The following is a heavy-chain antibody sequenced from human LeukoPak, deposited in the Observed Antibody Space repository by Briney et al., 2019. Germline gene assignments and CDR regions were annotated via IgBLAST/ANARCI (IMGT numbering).Heavy chain of an antibody. V-gene: IGHV3-7*01. D-gene: IGHD2-15*01. CDR2: IKQDGSEK. J-gene: IGHJ4*02. CDR3: ARPWCSGGSCYSGLDY. CDR1: GFTFSSYW. Sequence: PGGSLRLSCAASGFTFSSYWMSWVRQAPGKGLEWVATIKQDGSEKYYVDSVKGRFTISRDNAKNSLYLQMNSLRAEDTAMYYCARPWCSGGSCYSGLDYWGQGTLVTVSS.